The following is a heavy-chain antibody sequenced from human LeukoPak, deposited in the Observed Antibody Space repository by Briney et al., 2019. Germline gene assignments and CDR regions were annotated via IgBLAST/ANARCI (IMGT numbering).Heavy chain of an antibody. CDR2: IYSGGST. V-gene: IGHV3-66*01. J-gene: IGHJ4*02. D-gene: IGHD2-15*01. CDR3: STVLH. CDR1: EFSFGSNY. Sequence: PGGSLRLSCAASEFSFGSNYMTWVRQAPGKGLEWVSLIYSGGSTYYADSVKGRFTISRDNSKNTLYLQINSLKNEDTAVYYCSTVLHWGQGTLVTVSS.